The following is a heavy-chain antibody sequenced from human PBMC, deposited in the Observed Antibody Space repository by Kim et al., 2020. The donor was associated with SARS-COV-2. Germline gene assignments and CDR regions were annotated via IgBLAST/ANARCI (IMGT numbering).Heavy chain of an antibody. V-gene: IGHV3-23*01. D-gene: IGHD3-3*01. J-gene: IGHJ6*01. Sequence: GGSLRLSCVASGFTFGAYAMRWVRQAPGKGLEWVSGISGRADNKSYVDSATGRFTISRDNAKTRLYLQMNSQRDEDTALYYCAKTVTTDGYNNYY. CDR3: AKTVTTDGYNNYY. CDR1: GFTFGAYA. CDR2: ISGRADNK.